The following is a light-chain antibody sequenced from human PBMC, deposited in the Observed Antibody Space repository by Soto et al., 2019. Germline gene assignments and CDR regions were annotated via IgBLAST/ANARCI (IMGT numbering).Light chain of an antibody. CDR3: SSYTSSSTRV. CDR1: SSDVGAYDY. J-gene: IGLJ1*01. CDR2: EVS. V-gene: IGLV2-14*03. Sequence: QSALTQPASVSGCPGQSITISCTGTSSDVGAYDYVSWYQQHPDKAPKLMIYEVSNRPSGVSNRFSGSKSVNTATLTISGLQADDEADYYCSSYTSSSTRVFGTGTKVTVL.